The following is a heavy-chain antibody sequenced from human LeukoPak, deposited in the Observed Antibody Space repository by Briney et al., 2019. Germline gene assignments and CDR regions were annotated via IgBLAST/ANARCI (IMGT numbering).Heavy chain of an antibody. CDR3: ASYGDYPS. CDR1: GFTISNYD. CDR2: SSINGNTI. V-gene: IGHV3-48*02. D-gene: IGHD4-17*01. J-gene: IGHJ5*02. Sequence: GGSLRLSCAASGFTISNYDMHWMRQAPGKGLEWLSYSSINGNTISYADSVKGRFTISRDSAKNSLYLQMNSLRDEDTAMYYCASYGDYPSWGQGTLVTVSS.